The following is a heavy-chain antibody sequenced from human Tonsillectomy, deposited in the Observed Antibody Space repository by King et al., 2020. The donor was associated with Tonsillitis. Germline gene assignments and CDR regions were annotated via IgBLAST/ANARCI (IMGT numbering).Heavy chain of an antibody. CDR3: AADFFEEPAIRLEN. Sequence: VQLVESGGGLVQPGGSLRLSCAASGFTFNRHAMSWVRQAPGKGLEWVSTISGSGERTYYADSVKGLFTISRDNSKNTLYLQMNSLSAEDTAVYYCAADFFEEPAIRLENWGQGTLVTVSS. V-gene: IGHV3-23*04. D-gene: IGHD3-3*01. CDR2: ISGSGERT. J-gene: IGHJ4*02. CDR1: GFTFNRHA.